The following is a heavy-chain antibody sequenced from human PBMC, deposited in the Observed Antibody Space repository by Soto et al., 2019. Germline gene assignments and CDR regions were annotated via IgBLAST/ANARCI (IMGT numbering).Heavy chain of an antibody. Sequence: GGSLRLSCAASGFTFISYWMHWVRQVPGKGLVWVSRINTDGGSTTYADSVKGRFTISRDNAKNTLYLQMNSLRAEDTAVYYCVKAAARGDYWGQGTLVTVSS. V-gene: IGHV3-74*03. D-gene: IGHD3-10*01. CDR3: VKAAARGDY. CDR2: INTDGGST. J-gene: IGHJ4*02. CDR1: GFTFISYW.